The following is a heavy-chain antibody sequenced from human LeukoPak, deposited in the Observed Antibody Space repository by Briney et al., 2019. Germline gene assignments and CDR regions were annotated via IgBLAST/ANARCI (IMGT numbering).Heavy chain of an antibody. Sequence: GGSLRLSCAASGLTFRNAWMSWVRQAPGKGLEWVGRIKTRTGGGTTDYAAPVKGRFSISRDDSTNTLYLQMNSLKIEDTGVYYCTTRITLIRGVLSEFDYWGQGTLVTVSS. CDR1: GLTFRNAW. CDR3: TTRITLIRGVLSEFDY. CDR2: IKTRTGGGTT. D-gene: IGHD3-10*01. V-gene: IGHV3-15*01. J-gene: IGHJ4*02.